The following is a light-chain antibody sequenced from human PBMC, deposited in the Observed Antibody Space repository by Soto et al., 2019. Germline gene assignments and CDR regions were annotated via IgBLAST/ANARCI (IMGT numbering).Light chain of an antibody. Sequence: EIVLTQSPATLSLSPGERATLSCRASQSVSSYLAWYQQKPGQAPRLLIYDASNRATGIPDRFSGSGSGTAFTLTIGSLEPEDFAVYYCQQRSNWPPALTVGGGTKVEIK. V-gene: IGKV3-11*01. CDR2: DAS. J-gene: IGKJ4*01. CDR3: QQRSNWPPALT. CDR1: QSVSSY.